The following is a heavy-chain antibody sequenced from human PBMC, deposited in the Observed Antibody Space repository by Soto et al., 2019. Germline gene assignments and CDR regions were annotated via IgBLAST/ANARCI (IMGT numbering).Heavy chain of an antibody. CDR1: GGTFSSYA. CDR2: IIPIFGTA. J-gene: IGHJ3*02. V-gene: IGHV1-69*13. D-gene: IGHD1-26*01. Sequence: SVKVSCKASGGTFSSYAISWVRQAPGQGLEWTGGIIPIFGTANYAQKFQGRVTITADESTSTAYMELSSLRSEDTAVYYCASRYSGSPGAFDIWGQGTMVTVSS. CDR3: ASRYSGSPGAFDI.